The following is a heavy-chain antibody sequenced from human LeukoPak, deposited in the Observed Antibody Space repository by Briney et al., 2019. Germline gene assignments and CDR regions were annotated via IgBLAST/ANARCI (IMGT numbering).Heavy chain of an antibody. CDR1: GFTFSSYW. V-gene: IGHV3-7*01. Sequence: GGSLRLSCAASGFTFSSYWMSWVRQAPGKGLEWVANIKQDGSEKYYVASVKGRFTISRDNAKNSLYLQMNSLRAEDTAVYYCTRTMMGSNAFDIWGQGTMVTVSS. CDR2: IKQDGSEK. J-gene: IGHJ3*02. CDR3: TRTMMGSNAFDI. D-gene: IGHD3-22*01.